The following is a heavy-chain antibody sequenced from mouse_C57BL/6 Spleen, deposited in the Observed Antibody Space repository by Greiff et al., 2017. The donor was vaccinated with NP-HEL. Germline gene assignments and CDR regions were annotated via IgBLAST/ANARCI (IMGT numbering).Heavy chain of an antibody. CDR1: GYAFSSSW. J-gene: IGHJ1*03. Sequence: QVQLKESGPELVKPGASVKISCKASGYAFSSSWMNWVKQRPGKGLEWIGRIYPGDGDTNYNGKFKGKATLTADKSSSTAYMQLSSLTSEDSAVYFCARKGFDVWGTGTTVTVSS. CDR2: IYPGDGDT. CDR3: ARKGFDV. V-gene: IGHV1-82*01.